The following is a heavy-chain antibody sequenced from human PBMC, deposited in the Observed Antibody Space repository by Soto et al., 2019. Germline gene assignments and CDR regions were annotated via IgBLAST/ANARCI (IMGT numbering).Heavy chain of an antibody. CDR2: INHSGST. CDR3: ARVARRDGYNTRFPRPYFDY. CDR1: GGSFSGYY. J-gene: IGHJ4*02. D-gene: IGHD5-12*01. Sequence: QVQLQQWGAGLLKPSETLSLTCAVYGGSFSGYYWSWIRQPPGKGLEWIGEINHSGSTNYNPTLKSRVTISVDTSKNQFYLKLSSVTAADTAVYYCARVARRDGYNTRFPRPYFDYWGQGTLVTVSS. V-gene: IGHV4-34*01.